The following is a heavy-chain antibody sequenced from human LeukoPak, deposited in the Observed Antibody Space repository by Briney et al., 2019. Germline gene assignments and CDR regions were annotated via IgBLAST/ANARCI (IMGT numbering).Heavy chain of an antibody. D-gene: IGHD3-10*01. CDR1: GFTFSSYG. CDR2: ISYDGSNK. CDR3: GRGSVGFGELNY. Sequence: GGSLRLSCAASGFTFSSYGMHWVRQAPGKGLEWVAVISYDGSNKFYADSVKGRFTLSRDNSKNTLYLQMNSLRIEDTAVYYCGRGSVGFGELNYWGQGTLVTVSS. V-gene: IGHV3-30*03. J-gene: IGHJ4*02.